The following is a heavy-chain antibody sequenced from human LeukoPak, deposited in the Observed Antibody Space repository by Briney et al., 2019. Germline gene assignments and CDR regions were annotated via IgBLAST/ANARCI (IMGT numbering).Heavy chain of an antibody. CDR2: MDPSDSYT. CDR3: ARGGDGDLFDY. V-gene: IGHV5-10-1*04. Sequence: GESLKISCKGSGYSFSSNWISWVRQMPGKGLEWMGRMDPSDSYTNYSPSFQGQVTISADRSISTAYLQRSSLKASDTAMYYCARGGDGDLFDYWGQGTLVTVSS. D-gene: IGHD2-21*02. CDR1: GYSFSSNW. J-gene: IGHJ4*02.